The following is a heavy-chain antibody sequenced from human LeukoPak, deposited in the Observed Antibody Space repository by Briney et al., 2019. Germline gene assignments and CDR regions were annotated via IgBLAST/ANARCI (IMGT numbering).Heavy chain of an antibody. Sequence: SETLSLTCAVYGGSFSGYYWSWIRQPPGKGLEWIGEINHSGSTNYNPSLKSRVTISVDTSKNQFSLKLSSVTAADTAVYYCARGFGRYSYDYIVHWGQGTLVTVSS. J-gene: IGHJ4*02. V-gene: IGHV4-34*01. CDR1: GGSFSGYY. CDR2: INHSGST. CDR3: ARGFGRYSYDYIVH. D-gene: IGHD5-18*01.